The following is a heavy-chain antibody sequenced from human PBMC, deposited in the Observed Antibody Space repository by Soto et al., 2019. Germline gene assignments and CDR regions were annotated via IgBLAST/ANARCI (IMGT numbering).Heavy chain of an antibody. CDR3: ARDKITGLFDY. CDR1: GGSFSGYY. CDR2: INHSGST. D-gene: IGHD2-8*02. Sequence: SETLSLTCAVYGGSFSGYYLTWIRQPPGTGLEWIGEINHSGSTNYNPSLKSRVTISVDTSKNQFSLKLTSVTAADTAVYYCARDKITGLFDYWGQGTLVTVLL. J-gene: IGHJ4*02. V-gene: IGHV4-34*01.